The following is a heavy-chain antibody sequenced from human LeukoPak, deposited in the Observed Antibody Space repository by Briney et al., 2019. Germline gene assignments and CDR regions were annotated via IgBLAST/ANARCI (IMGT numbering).Heavy chain of an antibody. J-gene: IGHJ4*02. V-gene: IGHV4-38-2*02. CDR1: GYSISSGYY. D-gene: IGHD3-22*01. Sequence: SETLSLTCAVSGYSISSGYYWGWIRQPPGKGLEWIGSIYRSGSTYYNPSLKSRVTISVDTSKNQFSLKLSSVTAADTAVYYCARDLTMIVVVMGYFDYWGQGTLVTVSS. CDR3: ARDLTMIVVVMGYFDY. CDR2: IYRSGST.